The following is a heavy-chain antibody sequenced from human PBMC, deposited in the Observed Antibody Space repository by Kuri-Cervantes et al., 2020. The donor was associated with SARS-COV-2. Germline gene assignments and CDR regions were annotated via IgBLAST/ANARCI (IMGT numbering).Heavy chain of an antibody. D-gene: IGHD3-10*01. CDR2: ISYDGSNK. V-gene: IGHV3-30*03. Sequence: GGSLRLSCAASGFTLSSYGMHWVRQAQGKGLEWVAVISYDGSNKNYADSVKGRFTISRDNSKNTLYLQMNSLKAEDTAVYYCARKLRGVLWTFDYWGQGTLVTVSS. CDR3: ARKLRGVLWTFDY. CDR1: GFTLSSYG. J-gene: IGHJ4*02.